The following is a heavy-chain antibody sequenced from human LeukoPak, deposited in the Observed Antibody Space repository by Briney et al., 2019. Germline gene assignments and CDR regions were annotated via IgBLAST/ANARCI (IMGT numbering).Heavy chain of an antibody. CDR2: INAGNGNT. D-gene: IGHD3-3*01. CDR1: GYTFTSYA. V-gene: IGHV1-3*03. J-gene: IGHJ4*02. Sequence: ASVKVSCKASGYTFTSYAMHWVRQAPGQRLEWMGWINAGNGNTKYSQEFQGRVTITRDTSASTAYMELSSLRSEDMAVYYCARANYDFWSGYSSPFDYWGQGTLVTVSS. CDR3: ARANYDFWSGYSSPFDY.